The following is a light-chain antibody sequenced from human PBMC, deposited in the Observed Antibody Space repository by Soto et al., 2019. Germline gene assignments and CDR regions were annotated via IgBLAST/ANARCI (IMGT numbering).Light chain of an antibody. CDR1: QSVASY. CDR3: QQRRNWPPIT. Sequence: IVLTQSPATLSLSPGERATLSCRASQSVASYLAWYQQKPGQAPRLLIYDASNRATVIPARFSGSGSGTDFTLTISGLEPEDFAVYYCQQRRNWPPITFGQGTRLEIK. CDR2: DAS. J-gene: IGKJ5*01. V-gene: IGKV3-11*01.